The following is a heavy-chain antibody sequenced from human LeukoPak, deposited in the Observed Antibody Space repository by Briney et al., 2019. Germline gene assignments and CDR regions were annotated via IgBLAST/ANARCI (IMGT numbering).Heavy chain of an antibody. Sequence: GGSLRLSCAASGFTFSTYARSWVRQAPGKGLEWVSGISDSGGTTYYADSVKGRFTISRDNSKNPLYLQMSSLRAEDTAVYYCAKHSYRVDSFTDYWGQGTLVTVSS. D-gene: IGHD5-12*01. V-gene: IGHV3-23*01. CDR2: ISDSGGTT. CDR3: AKHSYRVDSFTDY. CDR1: GFTFSTYA. J-gene: IGHJ4*02.